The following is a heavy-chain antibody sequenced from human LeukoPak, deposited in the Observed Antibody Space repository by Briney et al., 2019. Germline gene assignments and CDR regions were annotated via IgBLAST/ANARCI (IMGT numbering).Heavy chain of an antibody. D-gene: IGHD6-13*01. V-gene: IGHV4-39*01. CDR2: IYYSGGT. CDR1: GGSISSSNNY. J-gene: IGHJ6*02. Sequence: SETLSLTCTVSGGSISSSNNYWGWIRQPPGKGLEWIGSIYYSGGTYYNPSLKSRVTVSVDTSKNQFSLRLSSVTAADTAVYYCARKIAAAPTPYYYYYGMDVWGQGTTVTVSS. CDR3: ARKIAAAPTPYYYYYGMDV.